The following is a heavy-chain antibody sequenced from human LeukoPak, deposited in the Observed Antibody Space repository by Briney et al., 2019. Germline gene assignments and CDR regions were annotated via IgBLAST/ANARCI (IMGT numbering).Heavy chain of an antibody. CDR1: GGSVSNGSYY. CDR2: IYHSGNT. CDR3: ARARNEILAGYYSFDY. V-gene: IGHV4-39*07. Sequence: PSETLSLTCTVSGGSVSNGSYYWGWIRQPPGKGLEWIGEIYHSGNTNYNPSLKSRVTISGDKSNNQFSLRLTSVTAADTAVYYCARARNEILAGYYSFDYWGQGILVTVSP. J-gene: IGHJ4*02. D-gene: IGHD3-9*01.